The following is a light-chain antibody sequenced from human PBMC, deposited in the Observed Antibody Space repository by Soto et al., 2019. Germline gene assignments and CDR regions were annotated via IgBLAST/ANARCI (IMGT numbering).Light chain of an antibody. CDR1: QSVRSNS. CDR3: QQYCRSPPT. V-gene: IGKV3-20*01. J-gene: IGKJ4*01. CDR2: GAS. Sequence: EIVLTQSPGTLSLSPGERATLSCRASQSVRSNSLAWYQQKPGQAPRLLIYGASTRATGIPDRFSGSGSGTDFTLTITRLEPEDFAVFYCQQYCRSPPTFGGGTNMEIK.